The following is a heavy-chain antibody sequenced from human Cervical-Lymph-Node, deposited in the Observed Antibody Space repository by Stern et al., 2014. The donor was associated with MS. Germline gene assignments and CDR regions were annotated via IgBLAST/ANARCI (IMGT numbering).Heavy chain of an antibody. CDR1: GFSFSSHT. J-gene: IGHJ1*01. CDR2: ISESSSFI. V-gene: IGHV3-21*01. D-gene: IGHD6-19*01. Sequence: EVQLVESGGGLVKPGGSLRLSCAASGFSFSSHTMNWVRQAPGKGLEWVSSISESSSFIYYADSVRGRFTISRDNAKNSLHLQMDSLRAEDTAVYYCARVGRSGWRSEYWGQGTLVTVSS. CDR3: ARVGRSGWRSEY.